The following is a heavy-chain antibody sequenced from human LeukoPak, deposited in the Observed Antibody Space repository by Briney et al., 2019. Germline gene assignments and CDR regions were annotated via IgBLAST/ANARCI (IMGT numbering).Heavy chain of an antibody. CDR2: IIPILGIA. D-gene: IGHD4-17*01. Sequence: SVKVSCKASGGTFSSYAISWVRQAPGRGLEWMGRIIPILGIANYAQKFQGRVTITADKSTSTAYMELRSLRSDDTAVYYCARDRLRWSNDAFDIWGQGTMVTVSS. V-gene: IGHV1-69*04. CDR3: ARDRLRWSNDAFDI. CDR1: GGTFSSYA. J-gene: IGHJ3*02.